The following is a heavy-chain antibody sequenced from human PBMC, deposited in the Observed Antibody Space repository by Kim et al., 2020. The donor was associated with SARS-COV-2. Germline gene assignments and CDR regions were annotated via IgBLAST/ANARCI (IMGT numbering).Heavy chain of an antibody. J-gene: IGHJ4*02. CDR3: ASGNTGRIDY. V-gene: IGHV7-4-1*02. Sequence: GTPTYAQDFTGRFVFSLDTSVRTAYLQVSSLKAEDTAVYYCASGNTGRIDYWGQGTLVTVSS. D-gene: IGHD1-7*01. CDR2: GTP.